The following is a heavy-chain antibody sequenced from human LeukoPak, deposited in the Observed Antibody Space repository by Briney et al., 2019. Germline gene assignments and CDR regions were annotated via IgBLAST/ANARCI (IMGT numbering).Heavy chain of an antibody. D-gene: IGHD4-23*01. J-gene: IGHJ4*02. V-gene: IGHV1-2*02. CDR2: INPNSGGT. Sequence: GASVKVSCKASGYTFTSYYMHWVRQAPGQGLGWMGWINPNSGGTNYAQKFQGRVTMTRDTSISTAYMELSSLRSGDTAVYYCARARQLYGGHLLGYWGQGTLVTVSS. CDR1: GYTFTSYY. CDR3: ARARQLYGGHLLGY.